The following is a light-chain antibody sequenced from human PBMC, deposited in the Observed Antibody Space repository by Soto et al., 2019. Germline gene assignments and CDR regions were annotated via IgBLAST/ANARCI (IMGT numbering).Light chain of an antibody. CDR3: QQYGSSPWT. J-gene: IGKJ2*01. V-gene: IGKV3-20*01. CDR2: GAS. Sequence: EIVLTQSPGTLSLSPGERAPLSSRAVQSVRSSYLAWYQQKPGQAPRLLIYGASSRATGIPDRFSGSGSGTDFTLTISRLEPEDFAVYYCQQYGSSPWTFGQGTKLEIK. CDR1: QSVRSSY.